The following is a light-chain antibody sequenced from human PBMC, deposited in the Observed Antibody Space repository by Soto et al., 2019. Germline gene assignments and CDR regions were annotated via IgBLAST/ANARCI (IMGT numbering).Light chain of an antibody. J-gene: IGKJ5*01. CDR2: DAS. CDR1: QSITIW. V-gene: IGKV1-5*01. CDR3: QQFHSFPIT. Sequence: DIPMTQSPSTLSASAGDRVTITCRVSQSITIWLAWYQQKPGKAPKLLIYDASTLESGVPSRFSGSGSGTEFTLTINSLQPDDFATYYCQQFHSFPITFGQGTRLEIK.